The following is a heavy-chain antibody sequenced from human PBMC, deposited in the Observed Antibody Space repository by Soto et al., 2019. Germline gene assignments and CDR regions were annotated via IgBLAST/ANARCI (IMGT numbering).Heavy chain of an antibody. Sequence: ASVKVSCKASGYSFSTSAMTWVRQAPGQRLEWMGWINTGNGITKYSEKLQGRITITRDTSASTAYMELGSLRSEDTAVYYCVREEGQLADYWGQGALVTVS. CDR3: VREEGQLADY. J-gene: IGHJ4*02. CDR1: GYSFSTSA. V-gene: IGHV1-3*04. CDR2: INTGNGIT. D-gene: IGHD5-18*01.